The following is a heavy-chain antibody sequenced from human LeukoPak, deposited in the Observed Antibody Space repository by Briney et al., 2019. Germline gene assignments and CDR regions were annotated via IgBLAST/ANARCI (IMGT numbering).Heavy chain of an antibody. J-gene: IGHJ4*02. V-gene: IGHV4-38-2*02. CDR2: IYHSGST. CDR3: ARDLHVWGGSPYYFDY. CDR1: GYSISSGYY. Sequence: PSETLSLTCTVSGYSISSGYYWGWIRQPPGKGLEWIGSIYHSGSTYYNPSLKSRVTISVDTSKNQFSLKLSSVTAADTAVCYCARDLHVWGGSPYYFDYWGQGTLVTVSS. D-gene: IGHD3-16*01.